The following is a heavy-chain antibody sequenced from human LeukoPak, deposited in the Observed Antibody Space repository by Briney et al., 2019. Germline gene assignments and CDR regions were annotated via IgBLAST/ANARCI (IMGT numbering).Heavy chain of an antibody. Sequence: GGSLRLSCAASGFIFSNYGMHWVRQAPGKGREGWAGIWYDGFNKFYADSAKGRFTISSDHSTSTLYLQMSRLRAEDTALYYCARVSHYGSGYYYTLAYWGQGTLVTVSS. CDR2: IWYDGFNK. D-gene: IGHD3-10*01. J-gene: IGHJ4*02. CDR3: ARVSHYGSGYYYTLAY. V-gene: IGHV3-33*02. CDR1: GFIFSNYG.